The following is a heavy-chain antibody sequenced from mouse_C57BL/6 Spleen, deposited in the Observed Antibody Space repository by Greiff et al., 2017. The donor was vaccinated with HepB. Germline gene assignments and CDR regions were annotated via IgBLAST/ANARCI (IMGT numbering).Heavy chain of an antibody. CDR1: GYTFTSYW. D-gene: IGHD2-2*01. V-gene: IGHV1-55*01. Sequence: QVHLQQPGAELVKPGASVKMSCKASGYTFTSYWITWVKRRPGQGLEWIGDIYPGSGSTNYNEKFKSKATLTVDTSSSTAYMQLSSLTSEDSAVYYCARFDYGYDGYYFDYWGQGTTLTVSS. J-gene: IGHJ2*01. CDR3: ARFDYGYDGYYFDY. CDR2: IYPGSGST.